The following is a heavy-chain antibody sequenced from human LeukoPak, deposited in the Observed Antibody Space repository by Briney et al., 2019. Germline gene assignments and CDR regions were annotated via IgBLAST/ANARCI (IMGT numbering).Heavy chain of an antibody. Sequence: GGSLRLSCAASEFTFSSYGMSWVRQAPGKGLEWVSSISGSGGSTQYADSVQGRFAISRDNSKNTLYLQMNSLRAEDTAVYYCTRMVRGVHFDYWGQGTLVTVSS. CDR1: EFTFSSYG. CDR3: TRMVRGVHFDY. CDR2: ISGSGGST. V-gene: IGHV3-23*01. J-gene: IGHJ4*02. D-gene: IGHD3-10*01.